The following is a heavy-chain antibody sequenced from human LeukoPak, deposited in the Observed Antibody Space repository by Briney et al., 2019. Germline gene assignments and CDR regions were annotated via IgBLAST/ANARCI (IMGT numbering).Heavy chain of an antibody. CDR1: GFTFRSFW. Sequence: GGSLRLSCAASGFTFRSFWMHWVRQVPGKGLVWVSRINTDESNIIYADSVKGRFTTSRDNAKKTLYPQMNSLRAEDTAIYYCARDESVTGPTTFDYWGRGTLVTVSS. D-gene: IGHD6-19*01. J-gene: IGHJ4*02. V-gene: IGHV3-74*01. CDR2: INTDESNI. CDR3: ARDESVTGPTTFDY.